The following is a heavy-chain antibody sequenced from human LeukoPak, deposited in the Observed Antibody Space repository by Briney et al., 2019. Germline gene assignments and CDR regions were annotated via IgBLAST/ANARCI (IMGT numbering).Heavy chain of an antibody. CDR2: IIPIFGSA. CDR1: GGTFSSYA. Sequence: SVKVSCKASGGTFSSYAISWVRQAPGQGLEWMGGIIPIFGSANYAQKFQGRVTITADKSTSTAYMELSSLRSEDTAVCYCARDSRRCSSTSCYWGWFDPWGQGTLVTVSS. V-gene: IGHV1-69*06. J-gene: IGHJ5*02. CDR3: ARDSRRCSSTSCYWGWFDP. D-gene: IGHD2-2*01.